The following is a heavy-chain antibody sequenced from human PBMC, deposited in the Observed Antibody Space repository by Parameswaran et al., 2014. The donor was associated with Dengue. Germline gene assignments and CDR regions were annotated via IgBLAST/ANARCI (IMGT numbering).Heavy chain of an antibody. Sequence: VRQMPGKGLEWMGWISAYNGNTNYAQKLQGRVTMTTDTSTSTAYMELRSLRSDDTAVYYCARGTYYDSTPDAFDIWGQGTMVTVSS. D-gene: IGHD3-22*01. CDR3: ARGTYYDSTPDAFDI. CDR2: ISAYNGNT. V-gene: IGHV1-18*01. J-gene: IGHJ3*02.